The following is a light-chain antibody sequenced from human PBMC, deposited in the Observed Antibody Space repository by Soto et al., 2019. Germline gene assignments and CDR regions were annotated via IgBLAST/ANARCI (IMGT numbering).Light chain of an antibody. Sequence: EIVMTQSPGTLSVSPGERATLSCRASQSISRNLAWYQQKPGRAPRLLIYGVSTRATGIPARFSGSGSETAFTLTISSLQSEDFAVYYCRQYNNWPPYTFGQGTKLEIK. CDR3: RQYNNWPPYT. J-gene: IGKJ2*01. CDR1: QSISRN. V-gene: IGKV3-15*01. CDR2: GVS.